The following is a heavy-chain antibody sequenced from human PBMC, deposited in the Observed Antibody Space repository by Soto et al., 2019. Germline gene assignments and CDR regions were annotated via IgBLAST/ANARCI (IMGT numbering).Heavy chain of an antibody. D-gene: IGHD3-3*01. CDR3: AKGITIFGVVIIDYYYGMDV. CDR2: ISGSGGST. J-gene: IGHJ6*02. V-gene: IGHV3-23*01. CDR1: GFTFSSYA. Sequence: PGGSLRLSCAASGFTFSSYAMSWVRQAPGKGLEWVSAISGSGGSTYYADSVKGRFTISRDNSKNTLYLQMNSLRAEDTAVYYCAKGITIFGVVIIDYYYGMDVWGQGTTVTVSS.